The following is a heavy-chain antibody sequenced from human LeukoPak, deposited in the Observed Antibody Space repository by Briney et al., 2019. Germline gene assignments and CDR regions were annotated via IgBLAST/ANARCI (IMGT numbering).Heavy chain of an antibody. CDR2: ISGGGGSA. D-gene: IGHD5-18*01. Sequence: PGGSLRLSCAASGFTLNTYAMSWVRQAPGKGLEWVSSISGGGGSAYSADSVKGRFTISRDNSKNTLYLQMNSLRAEDTAVYYCAKGRGNSYGYLDYWGQGTLVTVSS. V-gene: IGHV3-23*01. J-gene: IGHJ4*02. CDR1: GFTLNTYA. CDR3: AKGRGNSYGYLDY.